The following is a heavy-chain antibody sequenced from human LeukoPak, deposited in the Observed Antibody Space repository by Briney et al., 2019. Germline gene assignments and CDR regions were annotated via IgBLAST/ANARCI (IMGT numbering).Heavy chain of an antibody. Sequence: RSGGSLRLSCAASGFVYENYGMTWVRQAPGKGLEWVSAISGSGGSTYYADSVKGRFTISRDNAKNSLYLQMNSLRAEDTAVYYCARVSILIVPYYAFDIWGQGTMVTVSS. V-gene: IGHV3-21*01. D-gene: IGHD2/OR15-2a*01. CDR2: ISGSGGST. CDR3: ARVSILIVPYYAFDI. CDR1: GFVYENYG. J-gene: IGHJ3*02.